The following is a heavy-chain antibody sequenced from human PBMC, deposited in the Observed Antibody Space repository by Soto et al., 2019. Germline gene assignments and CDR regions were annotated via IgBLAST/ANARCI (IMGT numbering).Heavy chain of an antibody. Sequence: QVQLVQSGAEVKKPGSSVRVSCKASGVTFSTYNIHWVRQAPGQGLEWMGRIVPSLGTTNHAQHFQDRLTISADKSTSTAYMELGSLRSDDTAVYSCAGPFGVVPCDAFDVWGQGTMLTVSS. D-gene: IGHD3-3*01. CDR3: AGPFGVVPCDAFDV. CDR1: GVTFSTYN. V-gene: IGHV1-69*08. J-gene: IGHJ3*01. CDR2: IVPSLGTT.